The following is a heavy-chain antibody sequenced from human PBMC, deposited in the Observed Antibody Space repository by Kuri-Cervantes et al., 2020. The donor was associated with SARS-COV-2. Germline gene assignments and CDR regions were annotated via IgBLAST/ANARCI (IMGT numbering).Heavy chain of an antibody. CDR1: GGSISSYY. D-gene: IGHD4-11*01. J-gene: IGHJ4*02. CDR2: IYYSGST. V-gene: IGHV4-59*01. CDR3: ARRPRNYSNAGFDY. Sequence: SETLSLTCTVSGGSISSYYWSWIRQPPGKGLEWIGYIYYSGSTNYNPSLKSRVTISVDTSKNQFSLKLSSVTAADTAVYYCARRPRNYSNAGFDYWGQGTLVTVSS.